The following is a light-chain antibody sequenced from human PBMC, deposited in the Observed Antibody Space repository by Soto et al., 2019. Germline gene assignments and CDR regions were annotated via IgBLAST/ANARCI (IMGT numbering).Light chain of an antibody. V-gene: IGKV3-15*01. CDR3: HHYHISWT. J-gene: IGKJ1*01. CDR2: GAS. CDR1: QSVSSN. Sequence: EIVMTQSPATLSVSPGERATLSCRASQSVSSNLAWYQQKPGQAPRLLISGASTRATGIPARFSGSGSGTALTLTISRLQDEDVSGYYWHHYHISWTFGQGTKVEIK.